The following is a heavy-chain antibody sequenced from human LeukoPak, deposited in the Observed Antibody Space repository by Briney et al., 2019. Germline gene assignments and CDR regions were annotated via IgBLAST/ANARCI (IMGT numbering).Heavy chain of an antibody. Sequence: GGSLRLSCAASGFTFSSYSMNCVRQAPGKALEWVSSISSSSCYIYYADSVKGRFTISRDNAKNSLYLQMNSLRAEDTAVYYCARAFGYNYIFDYGGQGTLVTVSS. D-gene: IGHD5-24*01. CDR1: GFTFSSYS. CDR2: ISSSSCYI. V-gene: IGHV3-21*01. CDR3: ARAFGYNYIFDY. J-gene: IGHJ4*02.